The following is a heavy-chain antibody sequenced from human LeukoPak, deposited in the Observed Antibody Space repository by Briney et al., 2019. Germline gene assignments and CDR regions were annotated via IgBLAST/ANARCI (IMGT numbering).Heavy chain of an antibody. CDR3: AKDFVRRTTVTTLEFDY. CDR1: GFTFSTYA. CDR2: ISGSGGST. D-gene: IGHD4-17*01. J-gene: IGHJ4*02. V-gene: IGHV3-23*01. Sequence: GGSLRLSCAASGFTFSTYAMSWVRQAPGKGLEWVSAISGSGGSTYYADSVKGRFTISRDNSKNTLYLQMNSLRAEDTAVYYCAKDFVRRTTVTTLEFDYWGQGTLVTVSS.